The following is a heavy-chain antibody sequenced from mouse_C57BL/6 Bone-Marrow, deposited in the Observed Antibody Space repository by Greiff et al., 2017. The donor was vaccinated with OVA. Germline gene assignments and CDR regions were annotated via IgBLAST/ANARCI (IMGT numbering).Heavy chain of an antibody. CDR3: TTLFTTVVATRAMDY. D-gene: IGHD1-1*01. V-gene: IGHV14-4*01. CDR2: IDPENGDT. CDR1: GFNIKDDY. J-gene: IGHJ4*01. Sequence: VQLQQSGAELVRPGASVKLSCTASGFNIKDDYMHWVKQRPEQGLEWIGWIDPENGDTEYASKFQGKATITADTSSNTAYLQLSSLTSEDTAVYYCTTLFTTVVATRAMDYWGQGTSVTVSS.